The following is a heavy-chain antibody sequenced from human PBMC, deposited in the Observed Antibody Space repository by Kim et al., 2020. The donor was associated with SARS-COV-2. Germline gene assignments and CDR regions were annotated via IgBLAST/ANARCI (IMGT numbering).Heavy chain of an antibody. CDR1: GFTVSSNY. J-gene: IGHJ5*02. CDR3: ARGKGDGYNWGWFDP. V-gene: IGHV3-53*04. D-gene: IGHD5-12*01. Sequence: GGSLRLSCAASGFTVSSNYMSWVRQAPGKGLEWVSVIYSGGSTYYADSVKGRFTISRHNSKNTLYIQMNSLRAEDTAVYYCARGKGDGYNWGWFDPWGQGTLVTVSS. CDR2: IYSGGST.